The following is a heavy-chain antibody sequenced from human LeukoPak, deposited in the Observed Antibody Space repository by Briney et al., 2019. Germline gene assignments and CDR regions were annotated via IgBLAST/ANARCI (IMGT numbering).Heavy chain of an antibody. V-gene: IGHV3-43*02. Sequence: GGSLRLSCAASGFTFDDYAMHWVRHAPGKGLEWVSLISGDGGSTYYADSAKGRFTISRDNSKNSLYLQMNSLRTEDTALYYCAKGNRYYGSGSYYNYPPRTFYMDVWGKGTTVTVSS. D-gene: IGHD3-10*01. CDR1: GFTFDDYA. CDR2: ISGDGGST. J-gene: IGHJ6*03. CDR3: AKGNRYYGSGSYYNYPPRTFYMDV.